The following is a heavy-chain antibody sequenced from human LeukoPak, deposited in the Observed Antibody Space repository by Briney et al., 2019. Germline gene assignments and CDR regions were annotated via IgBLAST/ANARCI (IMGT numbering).Heavy chain of an antibody. CDR3: ARVHDI. Sequence: PGGSLRLSCAASGFPFSSYWMSWVRQAPGKGLEWVANIKQDGSEKYHVDSVKGRFTISRDNAKNSLYLQMNSLRAEDTAVYYCARVHDIWGQGTMVTVSS. CDR2: IKQDGSEK. J-gene: IGHJ3*02. V-gene: IGHV3-7*01. CDR1: GFPFSSYW.